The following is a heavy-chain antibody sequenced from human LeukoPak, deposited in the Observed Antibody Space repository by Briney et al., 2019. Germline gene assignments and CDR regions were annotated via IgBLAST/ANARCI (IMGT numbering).Heavy chain of an antibody. D-gene: IGHD1-26*01. J-gene: IGHJ4*02. V-gene: IGHV3-53*01. CDR1: GFTVSSNY. CDR2: IYSGGST. CDR3: AGGKIVAAWDGRDY. Sequence: GGSLRLSCAASGFTVSSNYMSWVRQAPGKGLEWVSVIYSGGSTYYADSVKGRFTISRDNSKNTLYLQMNSLSAEDTAVYYCAGGKIVAAWDGRDYWGQGTLVTVSS.